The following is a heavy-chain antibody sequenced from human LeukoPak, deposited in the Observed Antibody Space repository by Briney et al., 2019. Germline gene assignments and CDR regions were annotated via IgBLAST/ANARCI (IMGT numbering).Heavy chain of an antibody. CDR3: ARGSGYNYGFPDY. CDR2: ISSSGSTV. J-gene: IGHJ4*02. V-gene: IGHV3-48*01. D-gene: IGHD5-18*01. Sequence: GGSLRLSCAASGFTFSSYAMNWVRQAPGKGLEWVSYISSSGSTVYYADSVKGRLTISRDNSKNTLYLQMNSLRAEDTAVYYCARGSGYNYGFPDYWGQGTLVTVSS. CDR1: GFTFSSYA.